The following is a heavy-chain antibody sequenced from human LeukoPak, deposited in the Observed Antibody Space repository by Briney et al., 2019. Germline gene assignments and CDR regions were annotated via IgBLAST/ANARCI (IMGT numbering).Heavy chain of an antibody. V-gene: IGHV1-2*02. CDR1: GYTFTGYY. Sequence: GALVKVSCKASGYTFTGYYMHWVRQAPGQGLEWMGWINPNSGGTNYAQKFQERVTITRDMSTSTAYMELSSLRSEDTAVYYCAAVGGLRGSFSFDYWGQGTLVTVSS. J-gene: IGHJ4*02. CDR2: INPNSGGT. CDR3: AAVGGLRGSFSFDY. D-gene: IGHD3-16*01.